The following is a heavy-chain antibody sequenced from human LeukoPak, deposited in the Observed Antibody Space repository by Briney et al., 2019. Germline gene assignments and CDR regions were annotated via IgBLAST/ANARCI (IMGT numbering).Heavy chain of an antibody. D-gene: IGHD6-13*01. J-gene: IGHJ1*01. Sequence: SETLFLTCTVSGGSISSYYWSWIRQPPGKGPEWIGYIYYSGSTNYNPSLKSRVTISVDTSKNQLSLKLSSVTAADTAVYYCASSSSNWLKFQHWGQGTLVTVSS. CDR1: GGSISSYY. V-gene: IGHV4-59*01. CDR2: IYYSGST. CDR3: ASSSSNWLKFQH.